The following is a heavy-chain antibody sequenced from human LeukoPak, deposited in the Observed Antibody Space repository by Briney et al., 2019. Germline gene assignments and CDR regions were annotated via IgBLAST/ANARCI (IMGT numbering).Heavy chain of an antibody. Sequence: GGSLRLSCAASGFTFDDYAMHWVRQAPGKGLEWVSGISWNSGSVGYADSVKGRFTISRDNAKNSLYLQMNSLGAEDTALYYCAKANDYYDGSGSFDYWGQGTLVTVSS. CDR1: GFTFDDYA. V-gene: IGHV3-9*01. D-gene: IGHD3-22*01. J-gene: IGHJ4*02. CDR3: AKANDYYDGSGSFDY. CDR2: ISWNSGSV.